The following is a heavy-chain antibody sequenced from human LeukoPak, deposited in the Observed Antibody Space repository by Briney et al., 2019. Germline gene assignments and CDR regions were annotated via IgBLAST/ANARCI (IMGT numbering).Heavy chain of an antibody. Sequence: ASVKVSCKASGYTITSYYMHWVRQAPGQGLEWMGIINPSGGSTSYAQKFQGRVTMTRDTSTSTVYMELSSLRPEDTAVYYCARGGQLRFLEWLQNNWFDPWGQGTLVTVSS. D-gene: IGHD3-3*01. J-gene: IGHJ5*02. CDR1: GYTITSYY. V-gene: IGHV1-46*01. CDR2: INPSGGST. CDR3: ARGGQLRFLEWLQNNWFDP.